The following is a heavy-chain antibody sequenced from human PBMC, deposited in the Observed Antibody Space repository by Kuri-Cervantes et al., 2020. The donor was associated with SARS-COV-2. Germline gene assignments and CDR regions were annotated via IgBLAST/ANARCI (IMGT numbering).Heavy chain of an antibody. Sequence: GGSLRLSCAASGFTVSNNYMSWVRQAPGKELEWVSAIYSVGSTYYADSVKGRFTISRDNSKNTLYLQMNSLRAEDTAVYYCARSPYDFWSGYFTGYYYYGMDVWGQGTTVTVAS. CDR1: GFTVSNNY. J-gene: IGHJ6*02. D-gene: IGHD3-3*01. CDR2: IYSVGST. CDR3: ARSPYDFWSGYFTGYYYYGMDV. V-gene: IGHV3-66*01.